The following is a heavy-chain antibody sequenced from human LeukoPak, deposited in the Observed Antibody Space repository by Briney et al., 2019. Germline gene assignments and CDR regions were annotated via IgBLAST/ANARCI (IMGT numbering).Heavy chain of an antibody. CDR3: ARGGSVTRFDY. J-gene: IGHJ4*02. D-gene: IGHD4-17*01. CDR2: IYHSGST. Sequence: PSQTLSLTCTVSGGSISSGGYYWSWVRQPPGKGLEWIGYIYHSGSTYYNPSLKSRVTITVDRSKNQFSLKLSSVTAADTAVYYCARGGSVTRFDYWGQGTLVTVSS. CDR1: GGSISSGGYY. V-gene: IGHV4-30-2*01.